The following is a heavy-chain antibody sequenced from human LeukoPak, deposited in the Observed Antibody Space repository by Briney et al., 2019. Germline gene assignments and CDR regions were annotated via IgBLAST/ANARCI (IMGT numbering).Heavy chain of an antibody. CDR3: ARDGASSGMRAFDY. J-gene: IGHJ4*02. D-gene: IGHD3-10*01. V-gene: IGHV3-33*01. Sequence: GGSLRLSCAASGFTFSSYGMHWVRQAPGKWLEWVAVIWYDGSNKYYADSVKGRFTISRDNSKNTLYLQMNSLRAEDTAVYYCARDGASSGMRAFDYWGQGTLVTASS. CDR2: IWYDGSNK. CDR1: GFTFSSYG.